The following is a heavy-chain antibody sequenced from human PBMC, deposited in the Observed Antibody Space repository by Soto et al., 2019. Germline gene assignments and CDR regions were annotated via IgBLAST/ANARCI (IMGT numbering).Heavy chain of an antibody. CDR3: AKDISGEYPSLFAY. CDR2: ISWNSGSI. Sequence: PGGSLRLSCAASGFTFDDYAMHGVRQAPGKGLEWVSGISWNSGSIGYADSVKGRFTISRDNAKNSLYLQMNSLRAEDTALYYCAKDISGEYPSLFAYWGQGTLVTVSS. J-gene: IGHJ4*02. V-gene: IGHV3-9*01. D-gene: IGHD4-17*01. CDR1: GFTFDDYA.